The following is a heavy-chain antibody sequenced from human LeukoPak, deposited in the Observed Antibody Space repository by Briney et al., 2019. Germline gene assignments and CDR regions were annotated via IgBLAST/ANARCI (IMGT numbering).Heavy chain of an antibody. D-gene: IGHD3-22*01. CDR3: ASEDSSGYFDY. J-gene: IGHJ4*02. V-gene: IGHV1-69*06. Sequence: GASVKVSCKASGGTFSSYAISWVRQAPGQGLEWMGGIIPIFGTANYAQKFQGRVTITADKSTSTAYMELSSLRSEDTAVYYCASEDSSGYFDYWGQGTLVTVSS. CDR1: GGTFSSYA. CDR2: IIPIFGTA.